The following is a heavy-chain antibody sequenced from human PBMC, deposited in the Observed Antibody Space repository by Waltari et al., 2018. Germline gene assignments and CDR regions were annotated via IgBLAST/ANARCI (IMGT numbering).Heavy chain of an antibody. V-gene: IGHV1-69-2*01. CDR1: GYTFTDYY. CDR3: ATVLTTVPTYWFDP. D-gene: IGHD4-4*01. CDR2: VDPADSET. Sequence: EVQLVQSGAEVKKPGATVKISCKASGYTFTDYYIHWVQLPPGKGLEWMGRVDPADSETIYAEKFQGRGTITADTSTDTAYMELSSLRSEDTAVDYCATVLTTVPTYWFDPWGQGTLVTVSS. J-gene: IGHJ5*02.